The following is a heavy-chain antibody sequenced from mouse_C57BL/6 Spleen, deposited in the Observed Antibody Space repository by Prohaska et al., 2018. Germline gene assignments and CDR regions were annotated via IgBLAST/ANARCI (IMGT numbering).Heavy chain of an antibody. CDR2: SHPSDSDT. CDR3: AIEVLY. Sequence: QVQLQQPGAELVNPGPSVKVSCKASGYTFTSYWMHWVKQMPGQDLVWIGRSHPSDSDTNYNQKFKGKATWTVDKYSSTAYMQLSSLTSEDSAVYYCAIEVLYWGQGTTLTVSS. J-gene: IGHJ2*01. CDR1: GYTFTSYW. V-gene: IGHV1-74*01.